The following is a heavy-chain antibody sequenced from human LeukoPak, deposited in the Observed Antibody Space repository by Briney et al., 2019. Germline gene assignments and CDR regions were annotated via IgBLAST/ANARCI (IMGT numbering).Heavy chain of an antibody. CDR3: ARVSYGSGSYYSIFDY. CDR2: IYHSGTS. CDR1: GGSISSYY. V-gene: IGHV4-59*01. D-gene: IGHD3-10*01. Sequence: SETLSLTCTVSGGSISSYYWSWIRQPPGKGLEWIGYIYHSGTSDYNPSLKSRDTMSVDTSKNQFSLKLTSVTAADTAVYYCARVSYGSGSYYSIFDYWGQGTLVTVSS. J-gene: IGHJ4*02.